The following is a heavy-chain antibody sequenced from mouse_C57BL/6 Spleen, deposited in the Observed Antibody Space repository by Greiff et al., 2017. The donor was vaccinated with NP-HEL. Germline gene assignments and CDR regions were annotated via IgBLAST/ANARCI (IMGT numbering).Heavy chain of an antibody. CDR3: AGSNYGYYAMDY. J-gene: IGHJ4*01. CDR2: IYPGDGDT. Sequence: VQLQQSGPELVKPGASVKISCKASGYAFSSSWMNWVKQRPGKGLEWIGRIYPGDGDTNYNGKFKGKATLTADKSSSTAYMQLSSLTSEDSAVYFWAGSNYGYYAMDYWGQGTSVTVSS. V-gene: IGHV1-82*01. D-gene: IGHD2-5*01. CDR1: GYAFSSSW.